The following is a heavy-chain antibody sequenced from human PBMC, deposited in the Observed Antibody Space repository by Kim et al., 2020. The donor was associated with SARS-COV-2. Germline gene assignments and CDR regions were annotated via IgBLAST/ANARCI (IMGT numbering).Heavy chain of an antibody. CDR2: INPSTTGT. Sequence: ASVKVSCKASGYTFTSYYVHWVRQAPGQGLEWMGMINPSTTGTNYAQKFQGRVTMTRDTSTSTVFMELSSLRSEETAVYYCARETPGATRGFEHWGQGTL. CDR1: GYTFTSYY. V-gene: IGHV1-46*01. D-gene: IGHD6-6*01. CDR3: ARETPGATRGFEH. J-gene: IGHJ4*02.